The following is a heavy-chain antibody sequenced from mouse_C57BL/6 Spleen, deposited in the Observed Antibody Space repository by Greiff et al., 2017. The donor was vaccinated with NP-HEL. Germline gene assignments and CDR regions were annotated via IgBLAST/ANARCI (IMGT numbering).Heavy chain of an antibody. CDR3: TRSLIYDGFAWFAY. J-gene: IGHJ3*01. D-gene: IGHD2-3*01. Sequence: QVQLKQSGAELVRPGASVTLSCKASGYTFTDYEMHWVKQTPVHGLEWIGAIDPETGGTAYNQKFKGKAILTADKSSSTAYMELRSLTSEDSAVYYCTRSLIYDGFAWFAYWGQGTLVTVSA. V-gene: IGHV1-15*01. CDR2: IDPETGGT. CDR1: GYTFTDYE.